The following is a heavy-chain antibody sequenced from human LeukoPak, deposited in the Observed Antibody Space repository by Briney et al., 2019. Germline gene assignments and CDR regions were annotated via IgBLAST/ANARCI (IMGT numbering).Heavy chain of an antibody. Sequence: GGSLRLSCAASGFTFCSYAMHRVRQAPGKGLEWVAVISYDGSNKYYADSVKGRFTISRDNSKNTLYLQMNSLRAEDTAVYYCASNRWGVVATLMYFDLWGRGTLVTVSS. CDR1: GFTFCSYA. J-gene: IGHJ2*01. D-gene: IGHD1-26*01. CDR3: ASNRWGVVATLMYFDL. V-gene: IGHV3-30*04. CDR2: ISYDGSNK.